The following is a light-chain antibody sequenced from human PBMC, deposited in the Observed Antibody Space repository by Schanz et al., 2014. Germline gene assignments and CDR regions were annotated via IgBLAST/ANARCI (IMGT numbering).Light chain of an antibody. CDR2: EGS. Sequence: QSALTQPASVSGSPGQSITISCTGTSSDIGSYNLVSWYQQHPDKAPKLMIYEGSKRPSGVPDRFSGSKSGNTASLTVSGLQAEDEADYYCSSYGGSNNVMFGGGTKLTVL. V-gene: IGLV2-14*02. J-gene: IGLJ3*02. CDR3: SSYGGSNNVM. CDR1: SSDIGSYNL.